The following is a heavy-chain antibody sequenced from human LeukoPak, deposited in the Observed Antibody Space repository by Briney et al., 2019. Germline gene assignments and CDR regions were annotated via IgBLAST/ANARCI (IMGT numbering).Heavy chain of an antibody. D-gene: IGHD3-10*01. CDR2: TAYDGSNK. J-gene: IGHJ6*02. CDR3: GGEPYYISGYGMDV. Sequence: PGGSLRLSCAASGFTFSDYPMHWVRQAPGKGLEWVAITAYDGSNKFYANSVKGRFTISRDNSKSALYLQMNSLRPEDTATYYCGGEPYYISGYGMDVWGQGTTVTVSS. CDR1: GFTFSDYP. V-gene: IGHV3-30-3*01.